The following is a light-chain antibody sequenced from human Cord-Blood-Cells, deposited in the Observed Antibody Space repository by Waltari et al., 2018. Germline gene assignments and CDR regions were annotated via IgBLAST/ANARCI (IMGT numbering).Light chain of an antibody. V-gene: IGKV2-28*01. CDR2: LGS. CDR1: QSLLHSNGYNY. CDR3: MQALQTPLT. J-gene: IGKJ3*01. Sequence: DIVMTQSPLSLPVTPGEPAPISCRSSQSLLHSNGYNYLDWYLQKPGQSPQLLIYLGSNRASGVPDRFSCSGSGTDFTLKISRVEAEDVGVYYCMQALQTPLTFGPGTKVDIK.